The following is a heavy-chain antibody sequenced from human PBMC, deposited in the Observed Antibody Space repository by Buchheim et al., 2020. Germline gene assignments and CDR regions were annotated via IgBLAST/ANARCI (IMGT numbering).Heavy chain of an antibody. CDR2: IDGGSYTT. CDR3: AQRYYYGDGGAFDS. D-gene: IGHD3-10*01. V-gene: IGHV3-23*01. J-gene: IGHJ4*02. CDR1: GFTFINYG. Sequence: EVQLLESGGDLVQPGGSLRLSCEASGFTFINYGMSWVRQAPGKGLEWVSGIDGGSYTTFSADSVKGRFTISRDNRKNTLYLQMRGLRAEDTAVYDGAQRYYYGDGGAFDSGGQGTL.